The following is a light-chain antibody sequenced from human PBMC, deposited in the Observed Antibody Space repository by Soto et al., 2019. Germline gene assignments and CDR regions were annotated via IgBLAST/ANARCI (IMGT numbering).Light chain of an antibody. CDR3: QQTYTTPYT. Sequence: DIQMTQSPSSLSASVGDRVTVSCRASQSINSYLNWYHQKPGKAPTLLIYSASSLEEGVPSRFSGSGSGTEFTLTISSLQPEDFATYSCQQTYTTPYTFGQGTKLEIK. J-gene: IGKJ2*01. CDR2: SAS. CDR1: QSINSY. V-gene: IGKV1-39*01.